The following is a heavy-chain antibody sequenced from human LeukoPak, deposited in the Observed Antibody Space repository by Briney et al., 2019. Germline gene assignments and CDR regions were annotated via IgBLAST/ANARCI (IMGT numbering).Heavy chain of an antibody. V-gene: IGHV1-8*01. D-gene: IGHD3-10*01. Sequence: GASVKVSCKASGYTFITYDINWVRQATGQGLEWMGWMNPNSGNTGYAQKFQGRVTMTRNTSVSTAYMELSSLRSDDTAVYYCASWLRGVIGAFDIWGQGTMVTVSS. J-gene: IGHJ3*02. CDR1: GYTFITYD. CDR3: ASWLRGVIGAFDI. CDR2: MNPNSGNT.